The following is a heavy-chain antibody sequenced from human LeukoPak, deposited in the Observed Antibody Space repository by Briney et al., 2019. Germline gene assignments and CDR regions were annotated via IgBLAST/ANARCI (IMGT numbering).Heavy chain of an antibody. CDR1: GFTFSSYA. J-gene: IGHJ4*02. CDR2: ISGSGGST. D-gene: IGHD5-18*01. CDR3: ARGAGYSYGPDY. Sequence: GGSLRLSCAASGFTFSSYAMSWVRQAPGKGLEWVSAISGSGGSTYYADSVKGRFTISRDNSKNTLDLQMNSLRAEDTTVYYCARGAGYSYGPDYWGQGTLVTVSS. V-gene: IGHV3-23*01.